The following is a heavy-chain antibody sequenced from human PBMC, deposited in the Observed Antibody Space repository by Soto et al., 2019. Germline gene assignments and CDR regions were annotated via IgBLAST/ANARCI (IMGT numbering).Heavy chain of an antibody. J-gene: IGHJ6*02. CDR2: IWYDGSNK. V-gene: IGHV3-33*01. CDR1: GFTFSSCG. D-gene: IGHD2-2*02. Sequence: QVQLVESGGGVVQPGRSLRLSCAASGFTFSSCGMHWVRQAPGKGLEWVAVIWYDGSNKYYADSVKGRFTISRDNSKNTLYLQINSLRAEDTAVYYCAREGLSDTGGMDVWGQGTTVTVSS. CDR3: AREGLSDTGGMDV.